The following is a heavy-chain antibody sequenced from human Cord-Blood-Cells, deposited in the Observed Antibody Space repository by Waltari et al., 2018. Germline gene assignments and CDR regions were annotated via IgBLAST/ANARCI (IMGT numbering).Heavy chain of an antibody. CDR3: ARHGRLGSSYWYFDL. D-gene: IGHD3-10*01. Sequence: EVQLVQSGAEVKKPGESLKISCKGSGYSFTRYWIAWVRPMPGKGREWLGVIYPCDSITGYSPSFQGQVTIAADKAISTAYLQWSSRKGSDTAMYSCARHGRLGSSYWYFDLWGRGTLVTVSS. J-gene: IGHJ2*01. CDR2: IYPCDSIT. V-gene: IGHV5-51*01. CDR1: GYSFTRYW.